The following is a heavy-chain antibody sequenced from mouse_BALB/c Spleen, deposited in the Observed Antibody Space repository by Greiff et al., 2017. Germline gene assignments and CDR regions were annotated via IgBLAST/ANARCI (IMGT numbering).Heavy chain of an antibody. CDR2: INPSNGGT. D-gene: IGHD2-14*01. J-gene: IGHJ1*01. CDR3: TPAHIGGYWYFDV. Sequence: VQLQQPGAELVKPGASVKLSCKASGYTFTSYYMYWVKQRPGQGLEWIGGINPSNGGTNFNEKFKSKATLTVDKSSSTAYMQLSSLTSEDSAVYYCTPAHIGGYWYFDVWGAGTTVTVSS. CDR1: GYTFTSYY. V-gene: IGHV1S81*02.